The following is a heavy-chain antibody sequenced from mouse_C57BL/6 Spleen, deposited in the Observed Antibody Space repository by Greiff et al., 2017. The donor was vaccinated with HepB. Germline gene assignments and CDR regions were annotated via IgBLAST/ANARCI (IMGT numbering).Heavy chain of an antibody. Sequence: EVQRVESGGDLVKPGGSLKLSCAASGFTFSSYGMSWVRQTPDKRLEWVATISSGGSYTYYPDSVKGRFTISRDNAKNTLYLQMSSLKSEDTAMYYCARQSSGYKGFAYWGQGTLVTVSA. CDR2: ISSGGSYT. CDR3: ARQSSGYKGFAY. J-gene: IGHJ3*01. CDR1: GFTFSSYG. D-gene: IGHD3-2*02. V-gene: IGHV5-6*01.